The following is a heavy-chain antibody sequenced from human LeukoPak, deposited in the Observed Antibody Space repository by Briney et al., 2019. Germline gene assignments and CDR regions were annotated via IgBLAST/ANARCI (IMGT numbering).Heavy chain of an antibody. CDR3: ARDEFFIRSAGHYFDY. J-gene: IGHJ4*02. D-gene: IGHD6-19*01. CDR2: ISAYNGNT. V-gene: IGHV1-18*01. Sequence: ASVKVSCKASGYTLTSYGISWVRQAPGQGLEWMGWISAYNGNTNYAQKLRGRVTMTTDTSTSTAYMELRSLRSDDTAVYYCARDEFFIRSAGHYFDYWGQGTLVTVSS. CDR1: GYTLTSYG.